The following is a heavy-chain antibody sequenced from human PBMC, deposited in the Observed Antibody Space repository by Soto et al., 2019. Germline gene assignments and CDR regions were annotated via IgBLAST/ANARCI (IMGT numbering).Heavy chain of an antibody. V-gene: IGHV1-69*13. Sequence: ASVKVSCKASGGTFSSYAISWVRQVPGQGLEWMGGIIPIFGTANYAQKFQGRVTITADESTSTAYMELSSLRSEDTAVYYCARSSSLLWFGELRAQYYYGMDVWGQGTTVTVSS. CDR2: IIPIFGTA. J-gene: IGHJ6*02. D-gene: IGHD3-10*01. CDR3: ARSSSLLWFGELRAQYYYGMDV. CDR1: GGTFSSYA.